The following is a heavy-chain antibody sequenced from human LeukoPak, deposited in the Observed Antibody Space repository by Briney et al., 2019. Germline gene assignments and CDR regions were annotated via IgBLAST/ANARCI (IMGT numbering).Heavy chain of an antibody. Sequence: GGSLRLSCAASGFTFSSYAMNWVRQAPGKGLEWVSSISSSSSYIYYADSVKGRFTISRDNAKNSLYLQMNSLRAEDTAVYYCARDYYDSSGYYYVSPSAYYFDYWGQGTLVTVSS. V-gene: IGHV3-21*01. D-gene: IGHD3-22*01. CDR1: GFTFSSYA. J-gene: IGHJ4*02. CDR3: ARDYYDSSGYYYVSPSAYYFDY. CDR2: ISSSSSYI.